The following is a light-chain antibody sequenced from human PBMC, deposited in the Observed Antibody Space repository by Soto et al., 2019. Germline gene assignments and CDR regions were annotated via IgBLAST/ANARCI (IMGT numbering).Light chain of an antibody. Sequence: DTVMTQSSASLTVSLGERATIHCKASQPGFRSSNNKNHLAWYQKKPTQSPKLLISWASTRESGVPDRFSGSGSGTEFNLTISSLQAEDAAVYYCQQYYDVPVTFGQGTKVDIK. CDR2: WAS. J-gene: IGKJ5*01. CDR1: QPGFRSSNNKNH. CDR3: QQYYDVPVT. V-gene: IGKV4-1*01.